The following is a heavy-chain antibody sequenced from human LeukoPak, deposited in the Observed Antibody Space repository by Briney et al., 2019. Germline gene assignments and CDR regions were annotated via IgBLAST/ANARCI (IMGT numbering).Heavy chain of an antibody. Sequence: SETLSLTCTVSGYSVSSGFYWGWIRPPPGRGLEWIGSISHSGNTYYNLSLKSRISISLDPSKNQFSLRLNSVTAADTAVYYCARVAKQLVLYWGQGTLVTVSS. CDR1: GYSVSSGFY. V-gene: IGHV4-38-2*02. CDR2: ISHSGNT. D-gene: IGHD6-13*01. J-gene: IGHJ4*02. CDR3: ARVAKQLVLY.